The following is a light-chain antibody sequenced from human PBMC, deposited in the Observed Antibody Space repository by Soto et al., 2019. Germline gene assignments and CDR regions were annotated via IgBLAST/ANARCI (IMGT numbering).Light chain of an antibody. Sequence: QSVLTQPPSASGSPGQSVTISCTGTSSDVGNYNYVSWYQQHPGKAPKLMIYEVIKRPSGVPDRFSGSKSGNTASLTVSGLQAEDEADYYCSSYAGSNNYVFGTGTKLTVL. V-gene: IGLV2-8*01. CDR2: EVI. CDR3: SSYAGSNNYV. CDR1: SSDVGNYNY. J-gene: IGLJ1*01.